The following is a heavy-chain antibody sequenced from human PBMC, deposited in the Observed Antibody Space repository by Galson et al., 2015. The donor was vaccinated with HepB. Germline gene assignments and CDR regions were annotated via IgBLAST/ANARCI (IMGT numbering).Heavy chain of an antibody. J-gene: IGHJ4*02. CDR2: ISYDGSNK. CDR1: GFTFSSYA. Sequence: SLRLSCAASGFTFSSYAMHWVRQAPGKGLEWVAVISYDGSNKYYADSVKGRFTISRDNSKNTLYLQMNSLRAEDTAVYYCARGWFGLRAPFDYWGQGTLVTVSS. D-gene: IGHD3-10*01. V-gene: IGHV3-30*04. CDR3: ARGWFGLRAPFDY.